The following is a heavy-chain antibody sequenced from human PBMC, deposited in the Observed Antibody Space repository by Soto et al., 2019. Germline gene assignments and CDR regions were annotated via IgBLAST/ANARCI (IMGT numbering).Heavy chain of an antibody. CDR3: ARHPSGPYCSGGSCPTTTDY. CDR2: INYSGST. J-gene: IGHJ4*02. D-gene: IGHD2-15*01. Sequence: PSETLCLSWAVEGGSCSGYCGSWIRQPPGKGLEWIGNINYSGSTYYNPSLKSRVTISVDTSKNQFSLKLSSVTAADTAVYYCARHPSGPYCSGGSCPTTTDYWGQGTLVTVSS. CDR1: GGSCSGYC. V-gene: IGHV4-34*01.